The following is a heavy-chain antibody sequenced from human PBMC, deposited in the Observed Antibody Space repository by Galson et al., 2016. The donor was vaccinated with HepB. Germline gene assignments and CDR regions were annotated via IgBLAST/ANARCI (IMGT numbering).Heavy chain of an antibody. CDR3: VKEEYCSVGSCYSEFYFDY. J-gene: IGHJ4*02. CDR2: ISHTGVSI. CDR1: GFTFSSYA. D-gene: IGHD2-15*01. V-gene: IGHV3-64D*08. Sequence: SLRLSCAASGFTFSSYAMHWVRQALGKGLEYVSAISHTGVSIYYADSVKGRFTISRDNSKSTVVLQMSSLRPEDTAVYYCVKEEYCSVGSCYSEFYFDYWGQGALVTVSS.